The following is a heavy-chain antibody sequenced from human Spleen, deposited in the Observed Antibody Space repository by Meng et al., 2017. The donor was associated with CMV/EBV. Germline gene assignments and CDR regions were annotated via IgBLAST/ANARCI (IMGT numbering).Heavy chain of an antibody. J-gene: IGHJ4*02. CDR3: ASLARFCSGTSCLIFDY. Sequence: SGSSTSYFWSWIRQPPGGGLEWIGYIYYRGTTNYNPSLKSRVTVLVDTSKNQFSLRLSSVTAADTAAYYCASLARFCSGTSCLIFDYWSQGTLVTVSS. V-gene: IGHV4-61*01. CDR1: SGSSTSYF. CDR2: IYYRGTT. D-gene: IGHD2-2*01.